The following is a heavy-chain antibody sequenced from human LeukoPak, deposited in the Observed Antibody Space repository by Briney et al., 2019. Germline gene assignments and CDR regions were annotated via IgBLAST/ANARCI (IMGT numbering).Heavy chain of an antibody. CDR2: IIPIFGTA. CDR3: ARASSSWFRGDAFDI. J-gene: IGHJ3*02. Sequence: EASVKVSCKASGGTFSSYAISWVRQAPGQGLEWMGGIIPIFGTANYAQKFQGRVTITADKSTSTAYMELSSLRSEDTAVYYCARASSSWFRGDAFDIWGQGTMVTVSS. D-gene: IGHD6-13*01. CDR1: GGTFSSYA. V-gene: IGHV1-69*06.